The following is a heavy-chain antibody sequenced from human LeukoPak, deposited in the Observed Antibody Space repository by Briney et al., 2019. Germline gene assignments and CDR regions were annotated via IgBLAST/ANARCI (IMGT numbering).Heavy chain of an antibody. V-gene: IGHV3-23*01. J-gene: IGHJ4*02. CDR3: AKDRLGGYYFDY. CDR1: GFTFSSYA. D-gene: IGHD2-15*01. CDR2: ISGSGGST. Sequence: PGGSLRLSCAASGFTFSSYAISWVRQAAGKGLEWVSAISGSGGSTYYADSVKGRFTISRDNSKNTLYLQMNSLRAEDTAVYYCAKDRLGGYYFDYWGQGTLVTVSS.